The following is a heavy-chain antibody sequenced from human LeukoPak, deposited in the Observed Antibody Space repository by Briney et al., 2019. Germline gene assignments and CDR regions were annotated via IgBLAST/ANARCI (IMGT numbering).Heavy chain of an antibody. CDR3: ARGGSGYYSIWTAGRGYYFDC. CDR1: GDSISSSSYY. D-gene: IGHD3-22*01. V-gene: IGHV4-39*07. Sequence: SETLSLTCTVSGDSISSSSYYWGWVRQPPGKGLEWIGEINHSGSTNYNPSLKSRVTISVDTSKNQFSLKLSSVTAADTAVYYCARGGSGYYSIWTAGRGYYFDCWGQGTLVTVSS. J-gene: IGHJ4*02. CDR2: INHSGST.